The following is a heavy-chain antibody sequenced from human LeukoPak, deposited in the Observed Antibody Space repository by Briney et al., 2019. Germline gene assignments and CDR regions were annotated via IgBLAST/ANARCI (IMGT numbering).Heavy chain of an antibody. Sequence: TSETLSLTRTVSGGSISSYYWSWIRQPPGKGLEWIGYIYYSGSTNYNPSLKSRVTISVDTSKNQFSLKLSSVTAADTAVYYCARESIAARRFDYWGQGTLVTVSS. D-gene: IGHD6-6*01. J-gene: IGHJ4*02. V-gene: IGHV4-59*01. CDR3: ARESIAARRFDY. CDR2: IYYSGST. CDR1: GGSISSYY.